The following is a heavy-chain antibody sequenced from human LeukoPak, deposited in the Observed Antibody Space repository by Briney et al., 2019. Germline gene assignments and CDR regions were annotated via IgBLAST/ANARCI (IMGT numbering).Heavy chain of an antibody. Sequence: SETLSLTCTVSGGSISSSSYYWGWIRQPPGKGLEWIGSIYYSGSTYYNPSLKSRVSISVDTSKNQFSLKLSSVTAADTAVYYCNSGSYYHFDYWGQGTLVTVSS. D-gene: IGHD3-10*01. CDR3: NSGSYYHFDY. CDR1: GGSISSSSYY. V-gene: IGHV4-39*07. J-gene: IGHJ4*02. CDR2: IYYSGST.